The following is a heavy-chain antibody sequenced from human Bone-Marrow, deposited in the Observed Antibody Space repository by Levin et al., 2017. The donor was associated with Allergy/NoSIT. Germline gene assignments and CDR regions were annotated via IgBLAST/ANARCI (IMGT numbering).Heavy chain of an antibody. J-gene: IGHJ1*01. CDR2: ISSSSSTI. Sequence: GESLKISCAASGFTFSSYSMNWVRQAPGKGLEWVSYISSSSSTIYYADSVKGRFTISRDNAKNSLYLQMNSLRAEDTAVYYCARRRRMNYSSGLVHWGQGTLVTVSS. CDR1: GFTFSSYS. V-gene: IGHV3-48*04. CDR3: ARRRRMNYSSGLVH. D-gene: IGHD6-19*01.